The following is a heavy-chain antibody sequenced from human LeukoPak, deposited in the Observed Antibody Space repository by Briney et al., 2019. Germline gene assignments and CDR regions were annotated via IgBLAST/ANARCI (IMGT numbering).Heavy chain of an antibody. V-gene: IGHV1-69*04. CDR3: AREVVDTAMVTFDY. D-gene: IGHD5-18*01. J-gene: IGHJ4*02. CDR2: IIPILGIA. Sequence: SVKVSCTASGGTFSSYAISWVRQAPGQGLEWMGRIIPILGIANYAQKFQGRVTITADKSTSTAYMELSSLRSEDTAVYYCAREVVDTAMVTFDYWGQGTLVTVSS. CDR1: GGTFSSYA.